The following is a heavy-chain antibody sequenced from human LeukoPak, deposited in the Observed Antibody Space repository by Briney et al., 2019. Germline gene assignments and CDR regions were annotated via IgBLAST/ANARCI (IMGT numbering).Heavy chain of an antibody. CDR2: INTDGGST. Sequence: GGSLRLSCAASGFTFSSYWMHWVRQAPGKGLVWVSRINTDGGSTSYADSVKGRFTISRDNAKNTLYLQMNSLTAEDTAVYYCAKTVWSYCGGDCYSGWGQGTLVTVSS. J-gene: IGHJ4*02. CDR3: AKTVWSYCGGDCYSG. D-gene: IGHD2-21*02. CDR1: GFTFSSYW. V-gene: IGHV3-74*01.